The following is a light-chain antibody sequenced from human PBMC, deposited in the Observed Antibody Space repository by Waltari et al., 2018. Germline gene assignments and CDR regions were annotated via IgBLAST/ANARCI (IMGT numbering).Light chain of an antibody. V-gene: IGKV1-39*01. CDR1: QNIGNY. CDR2: SAS. Sequence: DIQLTQSPSSLSVSVGDRVTITCRASQNIGNYLNWYQQKPGKAPKLLIYSASSLQSGVTSRFSGSGSGTDFTLAISSLQPEDSASYYCQQSATIPYTFGQGTKLEIK. CDR3: QQSATIPYT. J-gene: IGKJ2*01.